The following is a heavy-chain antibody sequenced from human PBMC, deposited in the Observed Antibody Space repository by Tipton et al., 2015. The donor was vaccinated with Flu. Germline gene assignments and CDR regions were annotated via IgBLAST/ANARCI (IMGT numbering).Heavy chain of an antibody. Sequence: TLSLTCTISGHSLSSRYYWGWIRQPPGKGLEWIGYFYPSGNSRYNPSLKSRVTISIDTSKSQFSLKLNSVTAADTAVYFCAGSRLVSPGRSDYWGQGTLVTVSS. D-gene: IGHD2-2*01. J-gene: IGHJ4*02. CDR2: FYPSGNS. V-gene: IGHV4-61*01. CDR1: GHSLSSRYY. CDR3: AGSRLVSPGRSDY.